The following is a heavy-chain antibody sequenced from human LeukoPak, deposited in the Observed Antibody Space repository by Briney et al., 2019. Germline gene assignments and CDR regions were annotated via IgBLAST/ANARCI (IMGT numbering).Heavy chain of an antibody. CDR1: GFTFSQYA. CDR2: ISGSGRST. J-gene: IGHJ6*03. CDR3: AKVKAYYYYYMDV. Sequence: RTGGSLRLSCAASGFTFSQYAMNWVRQAPGKGLEWVSVISGSGRSTYYADSVKGRFTISRDNSKNTLYLQMNSLRAEDTAVYYCAKVKAYYYYYMDVWGKGTTVTVSS. V-gene: IGHV3-23*01.